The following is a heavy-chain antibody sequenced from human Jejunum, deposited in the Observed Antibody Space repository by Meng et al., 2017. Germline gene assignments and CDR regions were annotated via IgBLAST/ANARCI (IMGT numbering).Heavy chain of an antibody. Sequence: GESLKISCAASGITFRSYWMSWVRQAPGKGLEWVSLINSGGDSYYADSVKGRFTISRDNSKNTLYLQMDSLRTDDTAVYYCAREDWGWTGLGCADYWGQGTLVTVSS. V-gene: IGHV3-53*05. D-gene: IGHD3/OR15-3a*01. CDR1: GITFRSYW. J-gene: IGHJ4*02. CDR2: INSGGDS. CDR3: AREDWGWTGLGCADY.